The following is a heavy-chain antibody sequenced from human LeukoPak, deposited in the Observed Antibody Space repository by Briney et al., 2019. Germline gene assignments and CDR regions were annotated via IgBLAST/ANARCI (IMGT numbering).Heavy chain of an antibody. CDR2: IYYSGST. D-gene: IGHD3-10*01. V-gene: IGHV4-59*01. CDR3: ARDLYASGNYRSYWYFDL. Sequence: SETLSLTCTVSGGSISSYYWSWIRQPPGKGLEWIGYIYYSGSTNYNPSLKSRVTISVDTSKNQFSLKLNSVTAADTAVYYCARDLYASGNYRSYWYFDLWGRGTLVTVSS. J-gene: IGHJ2*01. CDR1: GGSISSYY.